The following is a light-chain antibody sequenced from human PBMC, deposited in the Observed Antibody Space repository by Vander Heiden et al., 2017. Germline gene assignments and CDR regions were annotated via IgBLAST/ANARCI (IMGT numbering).Light chain of an antibody. Sequence: DIQMTQSPSSLSASVGDRVTITCRASQSISSYLNWYQQKPGKAPKLLIYAASSLQSWVPSRFSGSGSGTDFTLTISSLQPEDFATYYCQQSYSTLGWTFGQGTKVEIK. V-gene: IGKV1-39*01. CDR3: QQSYSTLGWT. J-gene: IGKJ1*01. CDR1: QSISSY. CDR2: AAS.